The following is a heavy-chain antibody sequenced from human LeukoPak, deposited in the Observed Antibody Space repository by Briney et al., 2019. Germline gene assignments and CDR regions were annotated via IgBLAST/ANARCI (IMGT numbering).Heavy chain of an antibody. CDR3: ARDNRGSSWYFDY. CDR2: ISISGSTF. CDR1: GFTFSSYE. J-gene: IGHJ4*02. V-gene: IGHV3-48*03. D-gene: IGHD6-13*01. Sequence: PGGSLRLSCAASGFTFSSYEMNWVRQAPGKGLEWVSYISISGSTFYYADSVKGRFTISRDNAKNSLYLQMNSLRAEDTAVYYCARDNRGSSWYFDYWGQGTLVTVSS.